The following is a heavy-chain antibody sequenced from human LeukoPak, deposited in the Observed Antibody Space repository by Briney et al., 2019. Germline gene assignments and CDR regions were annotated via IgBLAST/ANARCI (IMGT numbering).Heavy chain of an antibody. CDR2: INSDGSST. CDR1: GFTFSTYW. J-gene: IGHJ4*02. CDR3: ARDDVVSGTGLGDY. Sequence: GGSLRLSCAASGFTFSTYWTHWVRQAPGKGLVWVSHINSDGSSTTYADSVKRRFTISRDNARNTLYLQMNSLRAEDTAVYYCARDDVVSGTGLGDYWGQGTLVTVSS. D-gene: IGHD5/OR15-5a*01. V-gene: IGHV3-74*01.